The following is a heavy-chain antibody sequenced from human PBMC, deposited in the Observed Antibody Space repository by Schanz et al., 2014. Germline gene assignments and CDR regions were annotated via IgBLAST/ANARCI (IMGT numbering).Heavy chain of an antibody. CDR1: GFTFSTYY. D-gene: IGHD2-21*02. Sequence: EVQLVESGGGLVKPGGSLRLSCAASGFTFSTYYMNWVRQAPGKGLEWFSSISSSSSYISYAASVKGRFTISRDNAKNSLYLQMNSLRAEDTAVYYCARPSDSSWYMDVWGKGTTVTCSS. V-gene: IGHV3-21*02. CDR2: ISSSSSYI. J-gene: IGHJ6*03. CDR3: ARPSDSSWYMDV.